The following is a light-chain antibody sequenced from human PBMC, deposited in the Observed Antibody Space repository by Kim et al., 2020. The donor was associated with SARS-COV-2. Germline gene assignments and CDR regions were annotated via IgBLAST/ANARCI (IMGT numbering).Light chain of an antibody. CDR3: QSYDSSPWV. CDR1: SGSIASNY. CDR2: EDN. V-gene: IGLV6-57*01. Sequence: NFMLTQPHSVSESPGKTVTISCTRSSGSIASNYVQWYQQRPGSSPTTVIYEDNQRPSGVPDRFSGSIDSSSNSASLTISGLKTEDEADYYCQSYDSSPWVFGGGTKLTV. J-gene: IGLJ3*02.